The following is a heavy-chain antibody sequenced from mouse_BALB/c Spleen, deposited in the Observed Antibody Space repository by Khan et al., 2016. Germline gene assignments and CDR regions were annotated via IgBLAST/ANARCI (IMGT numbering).Heavy chain of an antibody. J-gene: IGHJ4*01. Sequence: EVELVESGGGLVQPGGSRKLSCAASGFTFSYFGMHWIRQAPEKGLEWVAYISSDSTTTYYADTVRGRFTISRDNPKNTLFLQMTSLRSEDTAMYYCARSDYDYAMDYWGHGTSVTVSS. CDR2: ISSDSTTT. CDR3: ARSDYDYAMDY. V-gene: IGHV5-17*02. CDR1: GFTFSYFG. D-gene: IGHD2-4*01.